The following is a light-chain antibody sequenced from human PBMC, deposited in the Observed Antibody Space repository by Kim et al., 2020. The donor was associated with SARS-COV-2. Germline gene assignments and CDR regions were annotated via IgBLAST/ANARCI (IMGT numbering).Light chain of an antibody. CDR1: RSDVCGYKY. V-gene: IGLV2-14*04. Sequence: GQSITISCTGTRSDVCGYKYVSWYQQHPGKAPKLVIDDVSKRPSGVSHRFSGSKSGNTTSLTISGLQAEDEADYYCSSYTSSRLWVFGGGTQLTVL. CDR3: SSYTSSRLWV. J-gene: IGLJ3*02. CDR2: DVS.